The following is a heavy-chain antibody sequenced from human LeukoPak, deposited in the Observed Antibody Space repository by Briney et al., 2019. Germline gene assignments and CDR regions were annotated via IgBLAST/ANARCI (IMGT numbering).Heavy chain of an antibody. Sequence: ASVKVSCKASGYTFTGYHIHWVRQAPGQGLEWMGRINPYSGDTNFAQKFQGRVTMTRDTTITTAYMDLSSLTLDDTAVYFCARDQGSLTRSWYTGYWGQGTQVTVSS. D-gene: IGHD6-13*01. V-gene: IGHV1-2*06. CDR3: ARDQGSLTRSWYTGY. CDR2: INPYSGDT. CDR1: GYTFTGYH. J-gene: IGHJ4*02.